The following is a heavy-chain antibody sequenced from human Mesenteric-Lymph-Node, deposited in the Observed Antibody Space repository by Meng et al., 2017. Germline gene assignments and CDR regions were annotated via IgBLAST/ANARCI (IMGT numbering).Heavy chain of an antibody. V-gene: IGHV3-23*01. CDR1: GFTFSSYA. CDR2: ISGAGGST. J-gene: IGHJ3*02. CDR3: ARDLDYFHTNNYYDAFDI. Sequence: GESLKISCAASGFTFSSYAMSWVRQAPGKGLEWVSAISGAGGSTFYAASVKGRFTISRDYSKNTLDLQLSSLRAEDTAVYYCARDLDYFHTNNYYDAFDIWGQGTMVTVSS. D-gene: IGHD3-22*01.